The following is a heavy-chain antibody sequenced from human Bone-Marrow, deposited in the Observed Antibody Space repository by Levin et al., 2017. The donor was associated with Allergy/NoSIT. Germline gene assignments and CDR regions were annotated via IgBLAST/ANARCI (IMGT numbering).Heavy chain of an antibody. CDR3: ARRLSGTYPGGTHPFDY. CDR2: FSSTGGST. V-gene: IGHV3-23*01. CDR1: GFTFSSYA. Sequence: GGSLRLSCAASGFTFSSYAMSWVRQAPGKGLEWVSGFSSTGGSTYYADSVKGRFTISRDNSKSTLYLQMNSLRVEYTAVYSCARRLSGTYPGGTHPFDYWGQGTLVTVSS. D-gene: IGHD1/OR15-1a*01. J-gene: IGHJ4*02.